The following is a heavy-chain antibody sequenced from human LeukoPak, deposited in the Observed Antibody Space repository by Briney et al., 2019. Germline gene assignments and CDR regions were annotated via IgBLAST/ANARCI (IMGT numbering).Heavy chain of an antibody. Sequence: SETLSLTCAVYGGSFSGYYWSWIRQPPGKGLEWIGEINHSGSTNYNPSLKSRVTISVDTSKNQFSLKLSSVTAADTAVYYCARGLGGYTVTSYYYYHYYMDVWGKGTTVTVSS. CDR3: ARGLGGYTVTSYYYYHYYMDV. J-gene: IGHJ6*03. D-gene: IGHD4-17*01. V-gene: IGHV4-34*01. CDR1: GGSFSGYY. CDR2: INHSGST.